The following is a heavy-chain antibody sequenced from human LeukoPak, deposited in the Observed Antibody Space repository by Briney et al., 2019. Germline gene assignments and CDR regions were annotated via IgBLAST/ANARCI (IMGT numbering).Heavy chain of an antibody. Sequence: GGSRRLSCAASGFTFSSYSMNWVRQAPGKGLEWVSSISSSSSYIYYADSVKGRFTISRDNAKNSLYLQMNSLRAEDTAVYYCAREQQLEDFDYWGQGTLVTVSS. CDR1: GFTFSSYS. J-gene: IGHJ4*02. CDR3: AREQQLEDFDY. V-gene: IGHV3-21*01. CDR2: ISSSSSYI. D-gene: IGHD6-13*01.